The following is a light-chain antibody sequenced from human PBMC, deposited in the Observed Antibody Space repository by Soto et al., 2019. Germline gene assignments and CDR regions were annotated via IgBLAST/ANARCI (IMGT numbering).Light chain of an antibody. Sequence: EIVLTQSPATLSLSPGEGATLSCRASQSVSSYLVWCQQKFGQAPRLLIYDASNRATGIPARFSGSGSGTDFTLTISSLEPEDFAIYYCHQRSNWPITFGQGTRLEIK. CDR2: DAS. J-gene: IGKJ5*01. CDR1: QSVSSY. CDR3: HQRSNWPIT. V-gene: IGKV3-11*01.